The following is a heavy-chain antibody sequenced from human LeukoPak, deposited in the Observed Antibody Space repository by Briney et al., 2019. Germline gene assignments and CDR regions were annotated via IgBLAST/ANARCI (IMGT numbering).Heavy chain of an antibody. J-gene: IGHJ4*02. CDR1: GFTFSSYS. Sequence: GGSLRLSCAASGFTFSSYSMNWVRQAPGKGLEWVSSISTSSSFIYYADSVKGRFTISRDNAKNTLYLQMNSLRAEDTAVYYCAKDYIGRGRFLEWLLFDYWGQGTLVTVSS. CDR2: ISTSSSFI. V-gene: IGHV3-21*04. CDR3: AKDYIGRGRFLEWLLFDY. D-gene: IGHD3-3*01.